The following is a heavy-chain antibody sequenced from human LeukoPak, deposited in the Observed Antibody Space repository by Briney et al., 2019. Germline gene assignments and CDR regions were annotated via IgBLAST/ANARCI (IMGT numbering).Heavy chain of an antibody. V-gene: IGHV3-48*01. CDR1: GFTFSSYT. D-gene: IGHD1-26*01. J-gene: IGHJ4*02. CDR3: ARSSGTYAFFDY. CDR2: ISTTSNTI. Sequence: GGSLRLSCAASGFTFSSYTMNWVRQAPGKGLEWVSYISTTSNTIYYADSVKGRFTISRDNAKNSLFLQMNSLRAEDTAVYYGARSSGTYAFFDYWGQGTLVTVSS.